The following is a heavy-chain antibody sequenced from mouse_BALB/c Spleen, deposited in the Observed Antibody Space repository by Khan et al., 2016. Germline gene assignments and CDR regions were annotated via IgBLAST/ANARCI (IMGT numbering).Heavy chain of an antibody. CDR1: GYSITSDYA. CDR3: ALLRAPY. D-gene: IGHD1-1*01. V-gene: IGHV3-2*02. J-gene: IGHJ3*01. CDR2: IGYSGST. Sequence: EVQLQESGPGLVKPSQSLSLTCTATGYSITSDYAWNWIRQFPGNKLEWMGYIGYSGSTSYNTSLRSRISITRDSSKNQFFLQLNSVTTVDTATYYCALLRAPYWGQGTRVTVSA.